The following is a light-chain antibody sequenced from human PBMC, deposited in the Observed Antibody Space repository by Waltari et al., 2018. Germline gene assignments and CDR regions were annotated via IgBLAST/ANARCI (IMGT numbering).Light chain of an antibody. V-gene: IGLV2-23*02. CDR1: ISDVGRYAL. Sequence: QSALTQPASVSGSPGQSLTISCTGTISDVGRYALVSWYQQHPGKAPKFMIYEVTKRPSGVSNRFSGSKSGNTASLTISGLQTEDEADYYCCSYTDSGTLVFGGGTKVTVL. CDR3: CSYTDSGTLV. CDR2: EVT. J-gene: IGLJ3*02.